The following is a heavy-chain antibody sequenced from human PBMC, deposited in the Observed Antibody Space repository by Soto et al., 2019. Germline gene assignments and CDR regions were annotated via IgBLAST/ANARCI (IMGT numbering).Heavy chain of an antibody. V-gene: IGHV1-69*01. J-gene: IGHJ6*02. CDR1: GGTFSSYA. CDR2: IIPIFGTA. D-gene: IGHD2-15*01. CDR3: ARSQGGSSSLDIYYYYYYGMDV. Sequence: QVQLVQSGAEVKKPGSSVKVSCKAPGGTFSSYAISWVRQAPGQGLEWRGGIIPIFGTAKYAQKFKGRVTITADESTSTGYMELSSLRSEDTAVYYCARSQGGSSSLDIYYYYYYGMDVWGQGTTVTVSS.